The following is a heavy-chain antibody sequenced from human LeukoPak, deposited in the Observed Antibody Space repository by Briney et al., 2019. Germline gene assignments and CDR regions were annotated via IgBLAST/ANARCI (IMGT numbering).Heavy chain of an antibody. V-gene: IGHV3-7*01. Sequence: GGSLRLSCAASGFTFSSYWMSWVRQAPGKGLEWGANIKQDGSEKYYVDSVKGRFTISRDNAKNSLYLQMNSLRGEDTAVYYCARDRGYDFWSGYLHENWFDPWGQGTLVTVSS. D-gene: IGHD3-3*01. CDR3: ARDRGYDFWSGYLHENWFDP. J-gene: IGHJ5*02. CDR1: GFTFSSYW. CDR2: IKQDGSEK.